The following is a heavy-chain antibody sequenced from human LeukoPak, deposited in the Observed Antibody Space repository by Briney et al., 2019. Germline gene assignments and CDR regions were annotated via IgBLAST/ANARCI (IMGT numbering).Heavy chain of an antibody. CDR1: GYTFTNYG. V-gene: IGHV1-18*01. Sequence: ASVTVSFTASGYTFTNYGISWVRQAPGQGLEWMGWISAYNGNTNYVQKLQGRVTMTTDTSTSTAYMELRSLRSDDTAVYYCARDTRGIAARPSDFDYWGQGTLVTVSS. J-gene: IGHJ4*02. D-gene: IGHD6-6*01. CDR3: ARDTRGIAARPSDFDY. CDR2: ISAYNGNT.